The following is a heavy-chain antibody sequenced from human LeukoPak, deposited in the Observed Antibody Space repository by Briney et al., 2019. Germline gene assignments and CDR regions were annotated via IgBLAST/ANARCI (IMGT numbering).Heavy chain of an antibody. D-gene: IGHD6-13*01. Sequence: ASVKVSCKASGYTFTSYYMHWVRQAPGQGLEWMGIINPSGGSTSYAQKFQGRVTMTRSTSISTAYMELSSLTSEDTAVYYCARGQGSSAEGYWGQGTLVTVSS. V-gene: IGHV1-46*01. CDR3: ARGQGSSAEGY. CDR2: INPSGGST. CDR1: GYTFTSYY. J-gene: IGHJ4*02.